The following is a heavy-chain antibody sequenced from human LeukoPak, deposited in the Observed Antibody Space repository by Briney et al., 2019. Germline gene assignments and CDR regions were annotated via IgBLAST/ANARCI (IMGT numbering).Heavy chain of an antibody. CDR3: ARDFSEPPMVATVKGLGFYNWFDP. CDR1: GGTFSSYA. D-gene: IGHD3-10*01. CDR2: IIPILGIA. Sequence: GASVKVSCKASGGTFSSYAISWVRQAPGQGLEWMGRIIPILGIANYAQKFQGRVTITADKSTSTAYMELSSLRSEDTAVYYCARDFSEPPMVATVKGLGFYNWFDPWGQGTLVTVSS. J-gene: IGHJ5*02. V-gene: IGHV1-69*04.